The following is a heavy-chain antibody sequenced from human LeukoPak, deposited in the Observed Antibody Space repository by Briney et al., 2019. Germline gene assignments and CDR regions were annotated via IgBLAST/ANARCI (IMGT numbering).Heavy chain of an antibody. CDR1: GGSISSYY. CDR2: IYYSGST. D-gene: IGHD3-10*01. J-gene: IGHJ4*02. V-gene: IGHV4-59*01. Sequence: PSETLSLTCTVSGGSISSYYWSWIRQPPGKGLEWIGYIYYSGSTNYNPSLKSRVTISVDTSKNQFSLKLSSMTAADTAVYYCAREGLGRNYFDYWGQGTLVTVSS. CDR3: AREGLGRNYFDY.